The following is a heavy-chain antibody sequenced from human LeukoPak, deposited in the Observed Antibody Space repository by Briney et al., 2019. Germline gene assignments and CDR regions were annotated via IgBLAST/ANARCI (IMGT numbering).Heavy chain of an antibody. CDR1: GFTFSSYG. Sequence: SGGSLRLSCAASGFTFSSYGMHWVRQAPGKGLEWVAFIRYDGSNKYYADSVKGRFTISRDNSKNTLYLQMNSLRAEDTAVYYCARGPWIYIGYPSYYFDYWGQGTLVTVSS. CDR2: IRYDGSNK. D-gene: IGHD5-12*01. V-gene: IGHV3-30*02. CDR3: ARGPWIYIGYPSYYFDY. J-gene: IGHJ4*02.